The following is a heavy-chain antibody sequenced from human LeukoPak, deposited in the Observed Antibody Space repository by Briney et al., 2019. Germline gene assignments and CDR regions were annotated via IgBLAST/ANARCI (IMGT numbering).Heavy chain of an antibody. D-gene: IGHD1-26*01. CDR1: GGSISSYY. Sequence: SETLSLTCTVSGGSISSYYWSWIRQPPGKGLEWIGDIYYSGSTNYNPSLKSRVTISVDTSKNQFSLKLSSVTAADTAVYCCASGGGSYRYYFDYWGQGTLVTVSS. CDR3: ASGGGSYRYYFDY. CDR2: IYYSGST. V-gene: IGHV4-59*01. J-gene: IGHJ4*02.